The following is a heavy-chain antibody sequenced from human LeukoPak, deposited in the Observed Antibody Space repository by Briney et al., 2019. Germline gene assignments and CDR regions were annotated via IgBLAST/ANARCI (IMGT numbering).Heavy chain of an antibody. V-gene: IGHV3-33*01. J-gene: IGHJ4*02. CDR2: IWYDGTNE. Sequence: GRSLRLSCSASGFTLSTYGMKWVRQARCKGLEWVAVIWYDGTNEYYTDSVKGRFTISRDNSENTLYLQMNRLSAEDTAVYYCARDRDSSGYNYYFDYWGQGTLVTVSS. D-gene: IGHD3-22*01. CDR3: ARDRDSSGYNYYFDY. CDR1: GFTLSTYG.